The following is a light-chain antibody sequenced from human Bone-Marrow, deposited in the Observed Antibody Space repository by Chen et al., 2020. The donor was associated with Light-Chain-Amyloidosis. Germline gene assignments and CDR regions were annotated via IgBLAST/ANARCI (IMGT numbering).Light chain of an antibody. CDR3: QQSYTRPWS. Sequence: QMIQSPSSLSASVGDSVAITCRASQGVDTFLNRYRQRPGEAPQIVIYAASRSQSGVPSRFTGSGSMTDFTLTIRNLQPEDFGTYFCQQSYTRPWSFGQGTKVEIK. CDR1: QGVDTF. V-gene: IGKV1-39*01. J-gene: IGKJ1*01. CDR2: AAS.